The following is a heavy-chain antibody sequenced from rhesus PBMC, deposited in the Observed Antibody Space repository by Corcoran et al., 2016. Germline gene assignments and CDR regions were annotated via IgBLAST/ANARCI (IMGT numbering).Heavy chain of an antibody. Sequence: QVQLRESGPGLVKPSETLSLTCAVFGVPISSYWWAWIRQPPGKGLEWIGDIDGNGYGAHYKPSLKSRVIISKDASKNQFSLRMTSLTVADTAIYYCATGGFSTYRDNWGQGVLVTVSS. CDR2: IDGNGYGA. V-gene: IGHV4-80*01. CDR3: ATGGFSTYRDN. CDR1: GVPISSYW. J-gene: IGHJ4*01. D-gene: IGHD2-15*01.